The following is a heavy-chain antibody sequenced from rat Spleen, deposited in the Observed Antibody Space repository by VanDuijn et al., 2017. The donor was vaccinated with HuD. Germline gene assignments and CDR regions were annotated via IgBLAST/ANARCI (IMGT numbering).Heavy chain of an antibody. V-gene: IGHV5-27*01. CDR1: GFTFSNYY. CDR2: ISTGGGNT. Sequence: EVQLVESGGGLVQPGRSLKLSCAASGFTFSNYYMAWVRQAPTQGLEWVEYISTGGGNTYYRDSVKGRFTVSRDNAKSTLYLQMDSLRSEDTATYYCSTAGSFTDYYFAGGFDYWGQGVMVTVSS. D-gene: IGHD1-6*01. J-gene: IGHJ2*01. CDR3: STAGSFTDYYFAGGFDY.